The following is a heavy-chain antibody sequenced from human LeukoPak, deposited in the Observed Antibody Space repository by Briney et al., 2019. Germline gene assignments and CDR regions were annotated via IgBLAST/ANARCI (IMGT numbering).Heavy chain of an antibody. J-gene: IGHJ3*02. CDR2: ISGDGGST. D-gene: IGHD2-2*01. V-gene: IGHV3-43*02. Sequence: PGGSLRLSCAASGFTFDDYAMHWVRQAPGKGLEWVSLISGDGGSTYYADSVKGRFTISRDNSKNSLYLQMNSLRAEDTAVYYCARDTVPLSAFDIWGQGTMVTVSS. CDR1: GFTFDDYA. CDR3: ARDTVPLSAFDI.